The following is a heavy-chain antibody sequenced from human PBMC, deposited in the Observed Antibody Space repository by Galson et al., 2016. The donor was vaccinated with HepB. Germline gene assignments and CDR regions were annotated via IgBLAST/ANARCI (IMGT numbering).Heavy chain of an antibody. J-gene: IGHJ4*02. V-gene: IGHV3-23*01. CDR2: ITDSGGTT. CDR3: GKDGGAPRD. CDR1: GFIFSHSG. Sequence: SLRLSCAASGFIFSHSGMTWVRQAPGRGLEWVAGITDSGGTTSYAASVKGRFTISRDNSKNTVYLQMTSLGADDTAVYFCGKDGGAPRDWGQGTLVTVSS. D-gene: IGHD2-15*01.